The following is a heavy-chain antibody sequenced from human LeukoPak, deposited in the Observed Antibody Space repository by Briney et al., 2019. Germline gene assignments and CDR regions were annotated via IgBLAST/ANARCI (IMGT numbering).Heavy chain of an antibody. Sequence: SETLFLTCAVSGSSISSDYYWGWVRQPPGKGLEWIGNIHHSRNTSYNPSLKSGGTISVNTSKNQFSLKLRSVTAADTAVYHWARAGYGYGNYFAYWGQGTLVTVSS. CDR1: GSSISSDYY. CDR3: ARAGYGYGNYFAY. J-gene: IGHJ4*02. D-gene: IGHD5-18*01. CDR2: IHHSRNT. V-gene: IGHV4-38-2*01.